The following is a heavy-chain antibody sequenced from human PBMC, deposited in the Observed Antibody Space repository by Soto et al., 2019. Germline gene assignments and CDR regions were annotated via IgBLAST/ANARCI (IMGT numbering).Heavy chain of an antibody. J-gene: IGHJ4*02. D-gene: IGHD2-21*02. CDR3: TRLPDVTGYFDY. Sequence: GVSLRLSCAASGFTFSGSAMHWVRQASGKGLEWVGRIRSKANSYATAYAASVKGRFTISRDNSKNTAYLQMNSLKTEDTAVYYCTRLPDVTGYFDYWGQGTLVTVSS. V-gene: IGHV3-73*01. CDR2: IRSKANSYAT. CDR1: GFTFSGSA.